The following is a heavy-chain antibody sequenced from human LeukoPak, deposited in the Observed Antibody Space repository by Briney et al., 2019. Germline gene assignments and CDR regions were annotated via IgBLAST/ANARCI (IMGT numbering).Heavy chain of an antibody. J-gene: IGHJ6*02. D-gene: IGHD6-19*01. Sequence: GGSLRLSCAASGFTFSSYAMSWVRQAPGKGLEWVSAISGSGGSTYYADSVKGQSTISRDNSKNTLYLQMNSLRAEDTAVYYCAKDRGAVAPRNYGMDVWGQGTTVTVSS. CDR2: ISGSGGST. V-gene: IGHV3-23*01. CDR3: AKDRGAVAPRNYGMDV. CDR1: GFTFSSYA.